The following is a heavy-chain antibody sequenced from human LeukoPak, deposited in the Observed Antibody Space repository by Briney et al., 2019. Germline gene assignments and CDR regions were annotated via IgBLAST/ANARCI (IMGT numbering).Heavy chain of an antibody. J-gene: IGHJ4*02. V-gene: IGHV3-30*02. CDR3: VKKGYAGSGTYSYYFDS. Sequence: PGGSLRLSCAASGFTFSSYGMHWVRQAPGKGLEWVAFIRYDGSNKYYADSVKGRFTISRDNSKNTLYLQMNSLRAEDTAVYYCVKKGYAGSGTYSYYFDSWGQGTLVTVSS. D-gene: IGHD3-10*01. CDR1: GFTFSSYG. CDR2: IRYDGSNK.